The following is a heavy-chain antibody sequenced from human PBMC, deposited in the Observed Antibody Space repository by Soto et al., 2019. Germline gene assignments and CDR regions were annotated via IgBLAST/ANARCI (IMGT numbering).Heavy chain of an antibody. D-gene: IGHD1-26*01. CDR1: GFTFSSYA. CDR2: ISYDGSNK. Sequence: GGSLRLSCAASGFTFSSYAMHWVRQAPGKGLEWVAVISYDGSNKYYADSVKGRFTISRDNSKNTLYLQMNSLRAEDTAVYYCARAVGISERELPPIRGQGTMVPVSS. J-gene: IGHJ3*02. V-gene: IGHV3-30-3*01. CDR3: ARAVGISERELPPI.